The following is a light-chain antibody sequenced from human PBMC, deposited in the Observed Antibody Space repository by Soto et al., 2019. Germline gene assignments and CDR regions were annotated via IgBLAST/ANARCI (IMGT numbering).Light chain of an antibody. CDR1: SSNIGSNA. Sequence: QSVLTQPPSASGTPGQRVTISCSGSSSNIGSNAVNWYQQLPGTAPKLLIYTNNHRPSGVPDRFSGSKSGTSASLAISGLQSEDEAEYYCAAWDDSLNGVVFGGGTKLTV. V-gene: IGLV1-44*01. CDR3: AAWDDSLNGVV. J-gene: IGLJ2*01. CDR2: TNN.